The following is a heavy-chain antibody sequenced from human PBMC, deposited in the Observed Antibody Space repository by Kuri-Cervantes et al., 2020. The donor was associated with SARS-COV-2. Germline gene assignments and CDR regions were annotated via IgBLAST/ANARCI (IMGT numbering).Heavy chain of an antibody. CDR2: ISGSGGST. J-gene: IGHJ3*02. Sequence: GESLKISCTASGFTFGDFALSWVRRAPGKGLEWVSAISGSGGSTYYAGSVKGRFTISRDNSKNTLYLQMNSLRAEDTAVYYCAKDSGLYSNYVTAYDAFDIWGQGTMVTVSS. V-gene: IGHV3-23*01. CDR3: AKDSGLYSNYVTAYDAFDI. D-gene: IGHD4-11*01. CDR1: GFTFGDFA.